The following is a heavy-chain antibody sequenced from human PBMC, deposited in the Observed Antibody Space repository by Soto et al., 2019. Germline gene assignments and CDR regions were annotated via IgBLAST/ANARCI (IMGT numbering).Heavy chain of an antibody. CDR3: ESGRVWIFDY. V-gene: IGHV3-7*01. J-gene: IGHJ4*02. CDR2: IKQDGSDK. Sequence: EVQLVESGGGLVQPGGSLSLSCAASGFTFSAKWMSWFRQAPGKGLEWVADIKQDGSDKYYVNSVKGRFTISRDNAKNSLYLQMNSLRADDTALYYCESGRVWIFDYCVKGTLVTVSS. D-gene: IGHD1-1*01. CDR1: GFTFSAKW.